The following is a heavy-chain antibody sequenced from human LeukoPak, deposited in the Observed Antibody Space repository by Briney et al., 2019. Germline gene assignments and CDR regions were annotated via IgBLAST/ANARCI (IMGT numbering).Heavy chain of an antibody. J-gene: IGHJ4*02. CDR2: IWYDGSNK. V-gene: IGHV3-33*01. CDR3: ARTRSGGSCVDY. Sequence: GGSLRLSCAASGFTFSSYGMHWVRQAPGKGLEWVAVIWYDGSNKYYADSVKGGFTISRDNSKNTLYLQMNSLRAEDTAVYYCARTRSGGSCVDYWGQGTLVTVSS. CDR1: GFTFSSYG. D-gene: IGHD2-15*01.